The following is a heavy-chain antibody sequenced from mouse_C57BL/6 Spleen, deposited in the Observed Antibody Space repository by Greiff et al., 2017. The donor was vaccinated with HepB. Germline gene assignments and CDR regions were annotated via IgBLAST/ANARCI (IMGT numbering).Heavy chain of an antibody. V-gene: IGHV14-2*01. CDR2: IDPEDGET. J-gene: IGHJ4*01. CDR1: GFNIKDYY. Sequence: EVQLQQSGAELVKPGASVKLSCTASGFNIKDYYMHWVKQRTEQGLEWIGRIDPEDGETKYATKFQGKATITADTSSNTAYLQLSSLTSEDTAVYYCAHYGSSYDAMDYWGQGTSVTVSS. D-gene: IGHD1-1*01. CDR3: AHYGSSYDAMDY.